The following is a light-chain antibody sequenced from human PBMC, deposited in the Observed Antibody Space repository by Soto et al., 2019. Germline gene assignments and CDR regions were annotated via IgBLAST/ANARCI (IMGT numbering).Light chain of an antibody. CDR1: QSINSW. CDR2: KAS. CDR3: QQYTSYPFT. J-gene: IGKJ4*01. Sequence: DIQMTQSRSTLSASVGDRVTITCRASQSINSWLAWYQQKPGKAPKVLIYKASSLESGVPSRFSGRGSGTEFTLTISSLQPDDFATYDCQQYTSYPFTFGGGTKVEIK. V-gene: IGKV1-5*03.